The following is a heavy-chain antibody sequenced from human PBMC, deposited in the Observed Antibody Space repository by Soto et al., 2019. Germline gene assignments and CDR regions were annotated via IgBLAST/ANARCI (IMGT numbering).Heavy chain of an antibody. D-gene: IGHD6-6*01. J-gene: IGHJ6*02. CDR2: IIPIFGTA. CDR1: GGTFSSYA. V-gene: IGHV1-69*01. CDR3: TRAIGIAARPDYYYGMDV. Sequence: VKLSSKESGGTFSSYAISWVRQAPGQGLEWMGGIIPIFGTANYAQKFQGRVTITADESTSTAYMELSSLRSEDTAVYYCTRAIGIAARPDYYYGMDVWGQGTTVTVSS.